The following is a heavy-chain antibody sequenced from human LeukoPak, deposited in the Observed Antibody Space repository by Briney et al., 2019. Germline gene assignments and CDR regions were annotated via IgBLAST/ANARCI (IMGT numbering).Heavy chain of an antibody. CDR3: AKGQMATILGFDS. D-gene: IGHD5-24*01. CDR1: GFTFSSYS. J-gene: IGHJ4*02. CDR2: ISSSSSYI. Sequence: GGSLRLSCAASGFTFSSYSMNWLRQAPGKGLEWVSSISSSSSYIYYADSVKGRFTISRDNAKNSLYLQMNSLRAEDSALYYCAKGQMATILGFDSWGQGALVTVSS. V-gene: IGHV3-21*04.